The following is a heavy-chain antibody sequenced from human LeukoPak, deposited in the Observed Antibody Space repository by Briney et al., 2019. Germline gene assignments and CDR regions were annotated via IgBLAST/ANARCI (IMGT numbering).Heavy chain of an antibody. CDR2: ISHDGSNK. J-gene: IGHJ4*02. V-gene: IGHV3-30-3*01. D-gene: IGHD5-18*01. Sequence: GGSLRLSCAASGFTFSSYAMHWVRQAPGKGLEWVAVISHDGSNKYYADSVKGRFTISRDNSKNTLYLQMNSLRAEDTAVYYCSRSDTAIGYFDYWGQGTLVTVSS. CDR3: SRSDTAIGYFDY. CDR1: GFTFSSYA.